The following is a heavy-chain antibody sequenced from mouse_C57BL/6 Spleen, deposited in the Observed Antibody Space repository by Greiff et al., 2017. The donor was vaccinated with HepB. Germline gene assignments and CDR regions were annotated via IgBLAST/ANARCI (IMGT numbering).Heavy chain of an antibody. CDR3: ARMMVYYDYDVGFAY. D-gene: IGHD2-4*01. Sequence: VQLQHPGAELVKPGASVKLSCKASGYTFTSYWMQWVKQRPGQGLEWIGEIDPSDSYTNYNQKFKGKATLTVDTSSSTAYMQLSSLTSEDSAVYYCARMMVYYDYDVGFAYWGQGTLVTVSA. V-gene: IGHV1-50*01. J-gene: IGHJ3*01. CDR1: GYTFTSYW. CDR2: IDPSDSYT.